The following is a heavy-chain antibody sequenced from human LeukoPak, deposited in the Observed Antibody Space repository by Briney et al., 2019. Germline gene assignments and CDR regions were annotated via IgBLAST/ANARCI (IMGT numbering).Heavy chain of an antibody. CDR1: GLIVSSHA. CDR2: ISYDGSNK. Sequence: GGSLRLSCAASGLIVSSHAIYWVRQAPGKGLEWVAVISYDGSNKYYADSGKGRFTISRDNSKNTLYLQMNSLRAEDTAVYFCAKGRDSSGRQYFQHWGQGTLVTVSS. V-gene: IGHV3-30-3*01. J-gene: IGHJ1*01. D-gene: IGHD3-22*01. CDR3: AKGRDSSGRQYFQH.